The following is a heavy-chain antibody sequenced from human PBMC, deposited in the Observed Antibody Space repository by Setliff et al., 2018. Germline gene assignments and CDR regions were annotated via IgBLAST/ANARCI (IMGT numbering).Heavy chain of an antibody. Sequence: TLSLTCTVSGGSVNSGYDNWNWLRQPAGKGLEWIGRIYTSGGIDYNPSLRSRVTISVDTAKDQFSLKLSSVTAADTAVYYCAREKADYSDSGGYHGGFYFDSWGQGALVTVSS. CDR1: GGSVNSGYDN. CDR2: IYTSGGI. CDR3: AREKADYSDSGGYHGGFYFDS. J-gene: IGHJ4*02. V-gene: IGHV4-61*02. D-gene: IGHD3-22*01.